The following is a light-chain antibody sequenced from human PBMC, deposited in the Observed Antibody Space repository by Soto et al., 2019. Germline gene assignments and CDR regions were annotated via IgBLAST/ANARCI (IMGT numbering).Light chain of an antibody. Sequence: QSALTQPASVSGSPGQSITISCTGSSSDVGGYDYVSWYQQHPGKAPKLMIYEVSNRPSGVSNRFSGSKSGNTASLTISGLQAEDEADYYCCSYTGSLTLLFGGGTKLTGL. CDR1: SSDVGGYDY. V-gene: IGLV2-14*01. CDR3: CSYTGSLTLL. CDR2: EVS. J-gene: IGLJ2*01.